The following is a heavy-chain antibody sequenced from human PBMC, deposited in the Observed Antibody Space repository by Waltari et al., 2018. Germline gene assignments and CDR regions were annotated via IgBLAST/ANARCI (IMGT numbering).Heavy chain of an antibody. CDR2: IYSGGST. CDR3: ARERQWLVLED. V-gene: IGHV3-66*02. Sequence: EVQLVESGGGLVQPGGSLGLSCAASGFPVSSKYLTWVRQAPGKGLEWVSVIYSGGSTYYADSVKGRFTISRDNSKNTLYLQMNSLRAEDTAVYYCARERQWLVLEDWGQGTLVTVSS. CDR1: GFPVSSKY. D-gene: IGHD6-19*01. J-gene: IGHJ4*02.